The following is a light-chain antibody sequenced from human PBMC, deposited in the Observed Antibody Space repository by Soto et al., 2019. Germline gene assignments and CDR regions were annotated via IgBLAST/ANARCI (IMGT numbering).Light chain of an antibody. CDR3: QQYNNWPPWT. CDR2: GAS. J-gene: IGKJ1*01. V-gene: IGKV3-15*01. Sequence: EIVMTQSPATLSVSPGERATLSCRASQSVSSNLAWYQQKPGQAPRLLIYGASTRANGIPARFSGSGSGTEFTHTFSSLQSEDFAVYYCQQYNNWPPWTVGQGTKVEIK. CDR1: QSVSSN.